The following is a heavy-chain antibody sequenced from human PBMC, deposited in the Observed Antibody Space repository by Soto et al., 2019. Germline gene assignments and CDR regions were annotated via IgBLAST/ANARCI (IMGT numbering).Heavy chain of an antibody. CDR3: ARDQLEGNWLDP. Sequence: SETLSLTCTVSGGSISSYYWSWIRQPPGKGLQWIGYIYYTGITNYNPSLKSRVTISVDKSKNQFSLKLSSVTAADTAVYYCARDQLEGNWLDPWGQGTLVTVSS. J-gene: IGHJ5*02. CDR2: IYYTGIT. V-gene: IGHV4-59*12. CDR1: GGSISSYY. D-gene: IGHD1-1*01.